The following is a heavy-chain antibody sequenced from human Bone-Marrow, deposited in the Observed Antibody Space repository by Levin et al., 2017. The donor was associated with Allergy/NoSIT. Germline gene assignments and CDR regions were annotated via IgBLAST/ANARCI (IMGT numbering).Heavy chain of an antibody. CDR3: ARLGYCSGANCRTSFDY. V-gene: IGHV3-7*01. CDR1: GFTFSRYW. CDR2: IQQDGSEK. J-gene: IGHJ4*02. Sequence: GGSLRLSCEASGFTFSRYWMTWVRQPPGKGLEWVANIQQDGSEKFYVDSVKGRFTISRDNTKKSLYLQMNTLRAEDTAVYLCARLGYCSGANCRTSFDYWGQGTLVTVSS. D-gene: IGHD2-15*01.